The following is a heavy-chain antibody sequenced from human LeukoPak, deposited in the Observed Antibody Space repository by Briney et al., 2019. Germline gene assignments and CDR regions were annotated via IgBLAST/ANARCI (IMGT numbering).Heavy chain of an antibody. D-gene: IGHD7-27*01. CDR3: ARDLGVRLGSYYYYYMDV. CDR1: GFTFSTYS. V-gene: IGHV3-21*01. J-gene: IGHJ6*03. Sequence: GGSLRLSCAASGFTFSTYSMNWVRQAPGKGLEWISPISSSSGYIYYADSVKGRFTISRDNAKNSLYLQMNSLRAEDTAVYYCARDLGVRLGSYYYYYMDVWGKGTTVTVSS. CDR2: ISSSSGYI.